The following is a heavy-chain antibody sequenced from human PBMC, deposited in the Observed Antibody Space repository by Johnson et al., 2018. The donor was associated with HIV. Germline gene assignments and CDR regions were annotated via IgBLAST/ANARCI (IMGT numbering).Heavy chain of an antibody. J-gene: IGHJ3*02. CDR3: AKDVREDCSIISCFDAFDI. CDR2: ISYDGSNK. CDR1: GFTFSTYG. V-gene: IGHV3-30*18. Sequence: QVQLVESGGGVVQPGRSLRLSCAASGFTFSTYGINWVRQAPGKGLEGVATISYDGSNKYYPDSLKGRFTISRDNSKDTLYLKMNSLRAEDTTVYYCAKDVREDCSIISCFDAFDIWGQGTMVTVSS. D-gene: IGHD2-2*01.